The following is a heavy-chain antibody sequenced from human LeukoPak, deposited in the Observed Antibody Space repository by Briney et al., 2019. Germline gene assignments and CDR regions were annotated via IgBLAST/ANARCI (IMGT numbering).Heavy chain of an antibody. D-gene: IGHD1-26*01. CDR1: GFTFSSYT. CDR2: ISYDGSIK. V-gene: IGHV3-30*04. CDR3: ARDRGYSGSSKIDY. Sequence: GGSLRLSCAASGFTFSSYTIPWVRQAPGKGLEWVAVISYDGSIKNYADSVKGRFTISRDNSKNTLYLQINSLRAGDTAVYYCARDRGYSGSSKIDYWGQGTLVTVSS. J-gene: IGHJ4*02.